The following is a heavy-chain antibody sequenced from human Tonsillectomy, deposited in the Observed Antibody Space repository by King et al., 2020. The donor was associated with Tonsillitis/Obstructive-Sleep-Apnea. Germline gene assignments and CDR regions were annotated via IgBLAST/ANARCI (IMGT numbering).Heavy chain of an antibody. CDR1: GGSISSSSYY. CDR3: ARLAIFGVVIKEVDY. D-gene: IGHD3-3*01. V-gene: IGHV4-39*01. Sequence: QLQESGPGLVKPSETLSLTCTVSGGSISSSSYYWGWIRQPPGKGLEWIGSMYYSGSTYYNPSPKSRVTISVDTSKNQFSLKLSSATAADTAVYYCARLAIFGVVIKEVDYWGQGTLVTVSS. J-gene: IGHJ4*02. CDR2: MYYSGST.